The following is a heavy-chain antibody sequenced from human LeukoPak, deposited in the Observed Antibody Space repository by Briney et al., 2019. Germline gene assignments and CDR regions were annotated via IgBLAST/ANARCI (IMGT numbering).Heavy chain of an antibody. CDR1: GFTFSSYA. CDR3: AKQSSRFLGWAYFDY. V-gene: IGHV3-23*01. D-gene: IGHD3-16*02. CDR2: ISGSGSST. Sequence: GGSLRLSCAASGFTFSSYATTWVRQAPGKGLEWVSAISGSGSSTYYADSVKGRFTISRDNSKNTLYLQMSSLRAEDTALYFCAKQSSRFLGWAYFDYWGQGTLVTVSS. J-gene: IGHJ4*02.